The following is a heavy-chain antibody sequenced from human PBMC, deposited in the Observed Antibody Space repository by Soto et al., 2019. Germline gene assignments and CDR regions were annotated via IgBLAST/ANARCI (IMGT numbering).Heavy chain of an antibody. CDR2: IYYSGST. V-gene: IGHV4-30-4*01. Sequence: SETLSLTCTVSGGSISSGDYYWSWIRQPPGKGLEWIGYIYYSGSTYYNPSLKSRVTISVDTSRNQFSLKLSSVTAADTAVYYCARDDYGGNYNYWGQGTLVTVSS. J-gene: IGHJ4*02. CDR1: GGSISSGDYY. CDR3: ARDDYGGNYNY. D-gene: IGHD4-17*01.